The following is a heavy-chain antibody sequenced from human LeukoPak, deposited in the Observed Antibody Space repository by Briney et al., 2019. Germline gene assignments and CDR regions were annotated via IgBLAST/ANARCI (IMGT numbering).Heavy chain of an antibody. V-gene: IGHV1-2*04. CDR2: INPNSGGT. CDR1: GLTFSSYA. Sequence: GGSLRLSCAASGLTFSSYAMHWVRQAPGQGLEWMGWINPNSGGTNYAQKFQGWVTMTRDTSISTAYMELSRLRSDDTAVYYCARENAGNYYGSGRIHYGMDIWGQGTTVTVSS. D-gene: IGHD3-10*01. J-gene: IGHJ6*02. CDR3: ARENAGNYYGSGRIHYGMDI.